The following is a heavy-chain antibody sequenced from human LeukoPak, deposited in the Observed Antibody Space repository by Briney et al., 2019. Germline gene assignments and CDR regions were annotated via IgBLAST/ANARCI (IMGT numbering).Heavy chain of an antibody. J-gene: IGHJ4*02. CDR2: IRSKANSYAT. CDR3: TRWGIGYCSSTSCN. Sequence: GGSLRLSCTASGFTFSGSAVHWVCQASGKGLEWGGRIRSKANSYATAYAASVKGRFTISRDDSKNTAYLHMNSLKAEDTAVYYCTRWGIGYCSSTSCNWGQGTLVTVSS. V-gene: IGHV3-73*01. CDR1: GFTFSGSA. D-gene: IGHD2-2*01.